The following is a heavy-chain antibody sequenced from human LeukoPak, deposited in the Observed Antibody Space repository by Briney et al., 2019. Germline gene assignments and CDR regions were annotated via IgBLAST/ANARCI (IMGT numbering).Heavy chain of an antibody. V-gene: IGHV3-23*01. CDR1: GFTFSSYA. D-gene: IGHD6-13*01. CDR3: AKGVGIAAAGSGYYSPFDY. CDR2: ISGSGGST. J-gene: IGHJ4*02. Sequence: PGGSLRLFCAASGFTFSSYAMSWVRQAPGKGLEWVSAISGSGGSTYYADSVKGRFTISRDNSKNTLYLQMNSLRAEDTAVYYCAKGVGIAAAGSGYYSPFDYWGQGTLVTVSS.